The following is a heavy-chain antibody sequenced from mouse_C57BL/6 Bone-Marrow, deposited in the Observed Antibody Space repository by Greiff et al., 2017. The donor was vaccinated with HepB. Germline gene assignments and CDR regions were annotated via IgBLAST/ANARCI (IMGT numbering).Heavy chain of an antibody. J-gene: IGHJ4*01. V-gene: IGHV12-3*01. D-gene: IGHD2-2*01. Sequence: VKLQESGPGLVKPSQSLFLTCSITGFPITSGYYWIWIRQSPGKPLEWMGYITHSGETFYNPSLQSPISITRETSKNQFFLQLNSVTTEDTAMYYCAGDSTMVSYAMDYWGQGTSVTVSS. CDR1: GFPITSGYY. CDR3: AGDSTMVSYAMDY. CDR2: ITHSGET.